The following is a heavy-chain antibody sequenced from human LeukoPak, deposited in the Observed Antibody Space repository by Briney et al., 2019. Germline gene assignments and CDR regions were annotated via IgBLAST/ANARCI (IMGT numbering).Heavy chain of an antibody. J-gene: IGHJ4*02. V-gene: IGHV1-2*02. CDR1: GYTFTGHH. CDR2: IYPSSGGT. D-gene: IGHD3-16*01. CDR3: VGVTYSSYDDFDY. Sequence: ASLTVSCKTYGYTFTGHHIHWVRQAPAQGLEWMGWIYPSSGGTQYGQKFKGRVTMTRDTSVSTAYMELTRLQFDDTAVYYCVGVTYSSYDDFDYWGQGTLVTVSS.